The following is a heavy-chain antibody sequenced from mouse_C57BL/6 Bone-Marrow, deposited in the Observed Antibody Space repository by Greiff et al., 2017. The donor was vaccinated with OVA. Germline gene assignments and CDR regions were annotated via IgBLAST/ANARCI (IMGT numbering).Heavy chain of an antibody. V-gene: IGHV1-19*01. J-gene: IGHJ3*01. CDR1: GYTFTDYY. Sequence: EVQLQESGPVLVKPGASVKMSCKASGYTFTDYYMNWVKQSHGKSLEWIGVINPYNGGTSYNQKFKGKATLTVDKSSSTAYMELNSLTSEDSAVYYCALNGSLFAYWGQGTLVTVSA. CDR2: INPYNGGT. D-gene: IGHD2-2*01. CDR3: ALNGSLFAY.